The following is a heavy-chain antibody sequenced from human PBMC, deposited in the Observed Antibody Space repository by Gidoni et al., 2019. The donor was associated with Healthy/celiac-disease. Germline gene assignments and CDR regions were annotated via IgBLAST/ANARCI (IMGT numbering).Heavy chain of an antibody. J-gene: IGHJ5*02. CDR1: GFTFGDYA. CDR3: TRERSPAFDP. CDR2: IRSKAYGGTT. V-gene: IGHV3-49*03. Sequence: EVQLVESGGGLVQQGRSLRLSCTASGFTFGDYAMSWFRPAPGQGLEWVGFIRSKAYGGTTEYAASVKGRFTISRDDSKSIAYRQMNSRITEDTAVYYCTRERSPAFDPWGQGTLVTVSS.